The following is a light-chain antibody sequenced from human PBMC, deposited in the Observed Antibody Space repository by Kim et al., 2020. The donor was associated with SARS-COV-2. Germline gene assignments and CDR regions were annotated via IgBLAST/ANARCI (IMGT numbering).Light chain of an antibody. J-gene: IGKJ2*01. CDR3: QQYNNSPPYT. CDR2: GAS. CDR1: QTINAD. Sequence: EVVMTQSPATLSVSPGERATLSCRASQTINADLAWYQQKPGQAPLLLIYGASTRATGVPARFSGSGSETEFTLTISSLQSEDFAVYFSQQYNNSPPYTFGQGTKLEI. V-gene: IGKV3-15*01.